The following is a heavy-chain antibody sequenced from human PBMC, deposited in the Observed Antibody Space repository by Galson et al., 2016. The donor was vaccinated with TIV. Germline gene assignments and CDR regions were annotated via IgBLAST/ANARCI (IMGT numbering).Heavy chain of an antibody. J-gene: IGHJ4*02. CDR2: ISPYNGNT. D-gene: IGHD3-10*01. CDR3: ATGHEGSESYIFFDD. V-gene: IGHV1-18*01. Sequence: SVKVSCKASGYTFTNYGINWVRQAPGQGLEWMGWISPYNGNTNSAQKFQDRVTMTTDTSTSTAYMELRSLRSDDTAMYYCATGHEGSESYIFFDDWGQGTLFTVSS. CDR1: GYTFTNYG.